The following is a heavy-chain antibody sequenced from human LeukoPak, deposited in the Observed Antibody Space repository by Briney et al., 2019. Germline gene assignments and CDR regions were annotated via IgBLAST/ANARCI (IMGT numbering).Heavy chain of an antibody. CDR1: GYTFTDYL. Sequence: ASVTVSCKASGYTFTDYLMHWVRQAPGQGLEWMGWISPNSGDTKYAQKFQGRVTMTRDTSITTAYMELSRLTSDDTAVYYCVRALTTVATWLYLWGRAPWSLSPQ. CDR3: VRALTTVATWLYL. CDR2: ISPNSGDT. V-gene: IGHV1-2*02. J-gene: IGHJ2*01. D-gene: IGHD4-17*01.